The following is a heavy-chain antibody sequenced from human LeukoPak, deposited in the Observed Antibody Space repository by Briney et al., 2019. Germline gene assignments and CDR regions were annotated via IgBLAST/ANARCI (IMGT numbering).Heavy chain of an antibody. J-gene: IGHJ4*02. V-gene: IGHV4-4*07. Sequence: PSETLSLTCTVSGGSISSYYWSWIRQPAGKGLEWIGRIYTSGSTNYNPPLKSRVTMSVDTSKNQFSLKLSSVTAADTAVYYCARDGGRYCTNGVCYRGIDYWGQGTLVTVSS. CDR1: GGSISSYY. D-gene: IGHD2-8*01. CDR2: IYTSGST. CDR3: ARDGGRYCTNGVCYRGIDY.